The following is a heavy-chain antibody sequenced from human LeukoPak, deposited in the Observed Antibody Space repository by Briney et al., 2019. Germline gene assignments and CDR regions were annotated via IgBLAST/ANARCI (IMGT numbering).Heavy chain of an antibody. CDR1: GYSFTSHW. Sequence: GESLKISCKGSGYSFTSHWIGWVRQRPGKGLEWMGIIYPGDSDTRYSPSFQGQVTISADKSISTAYLQWSSLKASDTAMYYCARRGCWGWSYVFWYFDLWGRGTLVTVSS. CDR3: ARRGCWGWSYVFWYFDL. D-gene: IGHD1-26*01. V-gene: IGHV5-51*01. J-gene: IGHJ2*01. CDR2: IYPGDSDT.